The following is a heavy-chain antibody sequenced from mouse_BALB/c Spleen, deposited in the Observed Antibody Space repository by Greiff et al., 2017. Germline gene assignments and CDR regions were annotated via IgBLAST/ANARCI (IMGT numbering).Heavy chain of an antibody. J-gene: IGHJ4*01. V-gene: IGHV2-9*02. Sequence: QVQLQQSGPGLVAPSQSLSITCTVSGFSLTSYGVHWVRQPPGKGLEWLGVIWAGGSTNYNSALMSRLSISKDNSKSQVFLKMTSLQTDDTAMYYCARGNYGYWYAMDYWGQGTSVTVSS. CDR1: GFSLTSYG. CDR3: ARGNYGYWYAMDY. CDR2: IWAGGST. D-gene: IGHD1-2*01.